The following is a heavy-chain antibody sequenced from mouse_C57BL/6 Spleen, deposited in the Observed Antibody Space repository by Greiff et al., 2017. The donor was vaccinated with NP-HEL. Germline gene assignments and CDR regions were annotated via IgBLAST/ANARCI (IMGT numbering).Heavy chain of an antibody. Sequence: EVQGVESGGGLVKPGGSLKLSCAASGFTFSSYTMSWVRQTPEKRLEWVATISGGGGNTYYPDNVKGRFTISRDNAKTTLYLHMRRLRSESTALYYCARQWDYDDGPWFAYWGQGPLVTVSA. CDR3: ARQWDYDDGPWFAY. CDR1: GFTFSSYT. D-gene: IGHD2-4*01. CDR2: ISGGGGNT. J-gene: IGHJ3*01. V-gene: IGHV5-9*01.